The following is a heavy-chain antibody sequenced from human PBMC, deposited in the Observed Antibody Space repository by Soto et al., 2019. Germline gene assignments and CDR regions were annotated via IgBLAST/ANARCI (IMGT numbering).Heavy chain of an antibody. J-gene: IGHJ6*02. Sequence: SETLSLTCAVYGGSFSGYYWSWIRQPPGKGLEWIGEINHSGSTNYNTSLKSRVTISVDTSKNQFSLKLSSVTAADTAVYYCARGPYQPLLYGGYYYYYGMDVWGQGTTVTVSS. CDR2: INHSGST. D-gene: IGHD2-2*02. CDR3: ARGPYQPLLYGGYYYYYGMDV. CDR1: GGSFSGYY. V-gene: IGHV4-34*01.